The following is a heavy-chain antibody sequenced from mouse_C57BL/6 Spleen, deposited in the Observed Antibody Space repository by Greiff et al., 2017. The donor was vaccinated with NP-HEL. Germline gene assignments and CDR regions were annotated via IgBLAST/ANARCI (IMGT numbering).Heavy chain of an antibody. CDR3: ARGSYGSSYNAMDY. J-gene: IGHJ4*01. CDR1: GYTFTSYW. V-gene: IGHV1-55*01. D-gene: IGHD1-1*01. Sequence: QVQLQQPGAELVKPGASVKMSCKASGYTFTSYWITWVKQRPGQGLEWIGDIYPGSGSTNYNEKFKSKATLTVDTSSSTAYMQLSSLTSEDSAVYYCARGSYGSSYNAMDYWGQGTSVTVSS. CDR2: IYPGSGST.